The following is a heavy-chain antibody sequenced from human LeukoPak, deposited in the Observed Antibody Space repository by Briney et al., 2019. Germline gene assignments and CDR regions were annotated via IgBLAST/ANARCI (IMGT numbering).Heavy chain of an antibody. Sequence: PSETLSLTCTVSGGSISSGDYYWSWIRQPPGKGLEWIGYIYHSGSTYYSPSLKSRVTISVDTSKNQFSLKLTSVTAADTAVYFCARSHRFGELYYYYGLDVWGQGTTVTVSS. J-gene: IGHJ6*02. CDR2: IYHSGST. CDR3: ARSHRFGELYYYYGLDV. CDR1: GGSISSGDYY. V-gene: IGHV4-30-4*01. D-gene: IGHD3-10*01.